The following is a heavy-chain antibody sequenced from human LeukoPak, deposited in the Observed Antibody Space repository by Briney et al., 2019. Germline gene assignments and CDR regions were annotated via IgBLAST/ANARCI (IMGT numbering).Heavy chain of an antibody. D-gene: IGHD3-10*01. J-gene: IGHJ4*02. V-gene: IGHV3-23*01. Sequence: GGSLRLSCAASGFTVSSNYMSWVRQAPGKGLEWVSAISGSGGSTYYADSVKGRFTISRDNSKNTLYLQMNSLKTEDTAVYYCTTEVTGSGVDYWGQGTLVTVSS. CDR3: TTEVTGSGVDY. CDR1: GFTVSSNY. CDR2: ISGSGGST.